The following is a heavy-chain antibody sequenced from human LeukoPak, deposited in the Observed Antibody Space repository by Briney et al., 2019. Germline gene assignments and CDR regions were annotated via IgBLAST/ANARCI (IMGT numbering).Heavy chain of an antibody. CDR1: GGSISSDY. CDR3: ARGADSSGYYSIFYFDY. V-gene: IGHV4-59*01. D-gene: IGHD3-22*01. CDR2: IYYSGST. Sequence: SETLSLTCTVSGGSISSDYWNWIRQPPGKGLEWIGYIYYSGSTNYNPSLKSRVTISVDTSKNQFSLKLSSVTAADTAVYYCARGADSSGYYSIFYFDYWGQGTLVTVSS. J-gene: IGHJ4*02.